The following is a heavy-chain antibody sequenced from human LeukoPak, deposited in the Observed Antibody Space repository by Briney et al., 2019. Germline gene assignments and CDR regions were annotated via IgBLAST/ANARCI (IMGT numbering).Heavy chain of an antibody. D-gene: IGHD4-17*01. CDR1: GGSISSGGYY. CDR3: AREVPGDYFDY. J-gene: IGHJ4*02. Sequence: SQTLSLTCTVSGGSISSGGYYWSWIRQPPGKGLEWIGYIYYSGSTYYNPSLKSRVTISVDTSKNQFSLKLSSVTAADTAVYYCAREVPGDYFDYWGQGTLVTVSS. CDR2: IYYSGST. V-gene: IGHV4-31*03.